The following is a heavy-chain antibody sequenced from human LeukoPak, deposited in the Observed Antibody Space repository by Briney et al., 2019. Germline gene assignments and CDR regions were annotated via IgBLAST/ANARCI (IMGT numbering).Heavy chain of an antibody. J-gene: IGHJ6*02. CDR2: ISGSDNYI. Sequence: GGSLRLSCAASGFTFSSYIMNWVRQAPGQGLEWVSSISGSDNYIYYADSVKGRFTISRDNAKNSLYLQMNSLRADDTAVYYCARGYTHGLDVWGQGTPVTVSS. D-gene: IGHD5-18*01. CDR3: ARGYTHGLDV. V-gene: IGHV3-21*01. CDR1: GFTFSSYI.